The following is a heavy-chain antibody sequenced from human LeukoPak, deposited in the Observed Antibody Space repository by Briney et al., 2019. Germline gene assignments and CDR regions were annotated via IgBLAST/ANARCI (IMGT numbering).Heavy chain of an antibody. J-gene: IGHJ6*02. Sequence: GGSLRLSCAASGFTVSSTSMTWVRQAPGKGLEWVSVISNDGTTYYADSVKGRFTSSRDTSINTLYLQMRSLRAEDTAVYYCARRYYNMDVWGQGTTVTVSS. CDR2: ISNDGTT. V-gene: IGHV3-53*01. CDR1: GFTVSSTS. CDR3: ARRYYNMDV.